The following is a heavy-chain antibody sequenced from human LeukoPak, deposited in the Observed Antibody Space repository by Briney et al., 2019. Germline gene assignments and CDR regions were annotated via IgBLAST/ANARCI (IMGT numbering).Heavy chain of an antibody. V-gene: IGHV1-46*01. CDR2: INPSDGST. CDR1: GYTFTSYY. J-gene: IGHJ4*02. CDR3: ARSDSSSWVADY. D-gene: IGHD6-13*01. Sequence: GASEKVSCKASGYTFTSYYMHWVRQAPGQGLEWMGIINPSDGSTGYAQNFQGRATMTRDTSTSTVYMELSSLRFEDTAVYYCARSDSSSWVADYWGQGTLVTVSS.